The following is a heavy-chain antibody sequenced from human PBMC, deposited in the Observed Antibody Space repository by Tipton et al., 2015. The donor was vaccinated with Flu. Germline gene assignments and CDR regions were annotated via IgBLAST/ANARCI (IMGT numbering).Heavy chain of an antibody. V-gene: IGHV4-38-2*02. D-gene: IGHD3-22*01. CDR1: GGSIGSPYC. J-gene: IGHJ4*02. CDR3: ARVSPRRVTAIVVVMLPEGYFDY. Sequence: TLSLTCSVSGGSIGSPYCWGWVRQSPGKGLEWIGNVHQTGSTYYNPSLTSRVTIAVDRPRNQFSLRLTSVTAADTAVYYCARVSPRRVTAIVVVMLPEGYFDYWGQGSLVTVSS. CDR2: VHQTGST.